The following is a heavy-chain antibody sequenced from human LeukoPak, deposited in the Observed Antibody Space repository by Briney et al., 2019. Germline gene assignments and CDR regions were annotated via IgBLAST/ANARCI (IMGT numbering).Heavy chain of an antibody. Sequence: TGGSLRLSCAASGFTFSSYAMSWVRQAPGKGLEWVSAISGSGGSTYYADSVKGRFAISRDNSKNTLYLQMSSLRAEDTAVYYCAKEHRDGRYFDYWGQGTLVTVSS. D-gene: IGHD2-8*01. CDR1: GFTFSSYA. V-gene: IGHV3-23*01. J-gene: IGHJ4*02. CDR3: AKEHRDGRYFDY. CDR2: ISGSGGST.